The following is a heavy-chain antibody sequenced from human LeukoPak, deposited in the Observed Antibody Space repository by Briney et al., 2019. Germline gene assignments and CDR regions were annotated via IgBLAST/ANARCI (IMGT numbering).Heavy chain of an antibody. CDR3: ARDRSYYLGDAFDI. Sequence: PSETLSLTCTVSGGSISSYYWSWIRQPAGKGLEWIGRIYISGSTNYNPSLKRRVTISVDTSKNQFSLKLSFVTAADTAVYYCARDRSYYLGDAFDIWGQGTMLTVSS. D-gene: IGHD1-26*01. J-gene: IGHJ3*02. CDR2: IYISGST. V-gene: IGHV4-4*07. CDR1: GGSISSYY.